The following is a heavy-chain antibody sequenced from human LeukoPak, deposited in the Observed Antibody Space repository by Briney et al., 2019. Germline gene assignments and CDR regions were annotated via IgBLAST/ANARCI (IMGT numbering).Heavy chain of an antibody. D-gene: IGHD5-24*01. CDR2: ISTSSSFL. Sequence: GGSLRLSCAASGFTFSSYSMNWVRQAPGKGLEWVSSISTSSSFLYYADSVKGRFTISRDNAKNSLYLQMNSLRAEDTAVYYCARGMATIDGYYYYMDVWGKGTTVTVSS. J-gene: IGHJ6*03. CDR1: GFTFSSYS. V-gene: IGHV3-21*01. CDR3: ARGMATIDGYYYYMDV.